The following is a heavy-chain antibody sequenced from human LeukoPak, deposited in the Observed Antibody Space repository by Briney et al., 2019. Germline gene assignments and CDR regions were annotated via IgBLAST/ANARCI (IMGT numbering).Heavy chain of an antibody. J-gene: IGHJ5*02. CDR2: INPNSGGT. D-gene: IGHD1-7*01. CDR1: GYTFTGYY. CDR3: ARDSHNWNYSGFDP. Sequence: ASVKVSCKASGYTFTGYYMHWVRQAPGQGLEWMGWINPNSGGTNYAQKFQGRDTMTRDTSISTAYMELSRLRSDDTAVYYCARDSHNWNYSGFDPWGQGTLVTVSS. V-gene: IGHV1-2*02.